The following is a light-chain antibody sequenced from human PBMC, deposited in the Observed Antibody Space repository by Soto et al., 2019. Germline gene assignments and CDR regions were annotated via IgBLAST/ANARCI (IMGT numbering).Light chain of an antibody. J-gene: IGLJ1*01. CDR3: QSYDSSLSGVV. Sequence: QSVLTQPPSVSGAPGQRVTISCTGSSSNIGAGYDVHWYQQLPGTAPKLLIYGNSNRPSGVPDRFSGSKSGTSASLAITGLKVEDEADYCCQSYDSSLSGVVFGTGTKVTVL. V-gene: IGLV1-40*01. CDR1: SSNIGAGYD. CDR2: GNS.